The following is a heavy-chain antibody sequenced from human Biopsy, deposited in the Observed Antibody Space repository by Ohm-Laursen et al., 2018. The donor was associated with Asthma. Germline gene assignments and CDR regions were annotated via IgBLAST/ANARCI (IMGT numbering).Heavy chain of an antibody. V-gene: IGHV3-15*01. CDR2: IKSKTDGGTT. J-gene: IGHJ1*01. CDR1: GFSFNSYG. Sequence: SLRLSCAASGFSFNSYGMHWVRQAPGKGLEWVGRIKSKTDGGTTDYAAPVKGRFTISRDDSKNTLYLQMNSLRAEDTAVYYCAKGHGDYVFPYFQHWGQGTLVTVSS. D-gene: IGHD4-17*01. CDR3: AKGHGDYVFPYFQH.